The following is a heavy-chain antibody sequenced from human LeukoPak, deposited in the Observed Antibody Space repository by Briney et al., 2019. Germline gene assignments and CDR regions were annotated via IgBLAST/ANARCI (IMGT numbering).Heavy chain of an antibody. D-gene: IGHD3-3*01. V-gene: IGHV1-69*05. J-gene: IGHJ5*02. Sequence: SVKVSRKASGGTFSSYAISWVRQAPGQGLEWMGGIIPIFGTANYAQKFQGRVTITTDESTSTAYMQLSSLRSEDTAVYYCASSQSLYDFWSADRFDPWGXGTXVXVSS. CDR2: IIPIFGTA. CDR3: ASSQSLYDFWSADRFDP. CDR1: GGTFSSYA.